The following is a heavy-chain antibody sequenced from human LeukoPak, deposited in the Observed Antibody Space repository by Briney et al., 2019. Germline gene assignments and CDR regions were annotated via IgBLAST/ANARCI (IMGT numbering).Heavy chain of an antibody. J-gene: IGHJ5*02. CDR1: GGSFSGYY. CDR2: INHSGST. Sequence: SETLSLTCAAYGGSFSGYYWSWIRQPPGKGLEWIGEINHSGSTNYNPSLKSRVTISVDTSKNQFSLKLSSVTAADTAVYYCASSPPIAAAGTGNWFDPWGQGTLVTVSS. D-gene: IGHD6-13*01. V-gene: IGHV4-34*01. CDR3: ASSPPIAAAGTGNWFDP.